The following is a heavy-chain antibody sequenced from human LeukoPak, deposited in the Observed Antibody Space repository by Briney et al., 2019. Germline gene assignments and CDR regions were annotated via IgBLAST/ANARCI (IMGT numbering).Heavy chain of an antibody. Sequence: GGSLILSCAASGFTFSSYGMHWVRQAPGKGLEWVAVIWYDGSNKYYADSVKGRFTISRDNSKNTLYLQMNSLRAEDTAVYYCARDLEETRFDYWGQGNLVSVSS. D-gene: IGHD3-16*01. V-gene: IGHV3-33*01. CDR3: ARDLEETRFDY. CDR2: IWYDGSNK. J-gene: IGHJ4*02. CDR1: GFTFSSYG.